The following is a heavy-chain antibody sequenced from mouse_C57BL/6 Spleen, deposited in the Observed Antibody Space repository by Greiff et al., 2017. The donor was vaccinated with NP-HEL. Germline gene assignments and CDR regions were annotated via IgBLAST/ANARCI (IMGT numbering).Heavy chain of an antibody. V-gene: IGHV1-42*01. CDR1: GYSFTGYY. D-gene: IGHD3-2*02. CDR2: INPSTGGT. CDR3: ARMKATAQASDY. Sequence: EVQLQQSGPELVKPGASVKISCKASGYSFTGYYMNWVKQSPEKSLEWIGEINPSTGGTTYNQKFKAKATLTVDKSSSTAYMQLKSLTSEDSAVYYCARMKATAQASDYWGQGTTLTVSS. J-gene: IGHJ2*01.